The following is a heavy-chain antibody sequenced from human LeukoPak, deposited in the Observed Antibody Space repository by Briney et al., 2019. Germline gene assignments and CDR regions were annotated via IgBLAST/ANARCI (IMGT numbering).Heavy chain of an antibody. CDR3: VRDPTTTRGAFDI. CDR1: GGSISSYY. V-gene: IGHV4-59*06. J-gene: IGHJ3*02. D-gene: IGHD1-1*01. CDR2: IYYSGST. Sequence: PSETLSLTCTVSGGSISSYYWSWIRQHPGKGLEWIGYIYYSGSTYYNPSLKSRITISVDTSKNQFSLELTSVTAADTAVYYCVRDPTTTRGAFDIWGQGTMVTVSS.